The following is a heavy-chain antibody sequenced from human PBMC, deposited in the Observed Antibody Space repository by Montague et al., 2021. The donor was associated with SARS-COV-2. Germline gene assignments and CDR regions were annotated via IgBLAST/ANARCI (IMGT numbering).Heavy chain of an antibody. CDR2: ISGSGGST. V-gene: IGHV3-23*01. D-gene: IGHD4-17*01. CDR3: ARDLWDYGWYYFDY. Sequence: SLRRSCAASGFTFSSYAMSWVRQAPGKGLEWVSAISGSGGSTYYADSVKGRFTISRDNSKNTLYLQMNSLRAEDTAVYYCARDLWDYGWYYFDYWGQGTLVTVSS. CDR1: GFTFSSYA. J-gene: IGHJ4*02.